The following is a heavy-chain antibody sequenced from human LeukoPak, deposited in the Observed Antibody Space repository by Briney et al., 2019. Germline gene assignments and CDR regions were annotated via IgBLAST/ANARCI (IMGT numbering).Heavy chain of an antibody. V-gene: IGHV1-69*01. CDR3: ARDVARYCSGGSCYSNWFDP. J-gene: IGHJ5*02. CDR2: IIPLFGTA. CDR1: GGTFSSYA. D-gene: IGHD2-15*01. Sequence: GSSVKVSCKASGGTFSSYAISWVRQAPGQGLEWMGGIIPLFGTANYAQKFQGRGTITADESTSKAYIELSSLRTEHTAVYYCARDVARYCSGGSCYSNWFDPWGQGTLVTVSS.